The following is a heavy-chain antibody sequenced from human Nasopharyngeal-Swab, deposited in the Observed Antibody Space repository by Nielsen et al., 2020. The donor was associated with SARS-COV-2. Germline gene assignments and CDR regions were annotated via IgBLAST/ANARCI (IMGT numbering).Heavy chain of an antibody. V-gene: IGHV3-30*18. CDR2: ISYDGSNK. J-gene: IGHJ5*02. CDR3: AKGADYGDYAGWFDP. D-gene: IGHD4-17*01. Sequence: WIRQPPGKGLEWVAVISYDGSNKYYADSVKGRFTISRDNSLQTLYLEMNRLRVDDTAIYHCAKGADYGDYAGWFDPWGQGTQVTVSS.